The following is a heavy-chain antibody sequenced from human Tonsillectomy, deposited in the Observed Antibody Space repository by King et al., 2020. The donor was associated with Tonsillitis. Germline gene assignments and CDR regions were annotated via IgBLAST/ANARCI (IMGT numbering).Heavy chain of an antibody. V-gene: IGHV4-39*01. CDR2: IYYSGST. Sequence: LQLKESGPGLVKPSETLSLTCTVSGGSISSSSYYWGWIRQPPGKGLEWIGSIYYSGSTYYNPSLKSRVTISVDTSKNQFSLKLSSVTAADTAVYYCASHQTLQYSSSWYSCWFDPWGQGTLVTVSS. CDR3: ASHQTLQYSSSWYSCWFDP. J-gene: IGHJ5*02. D-gene: IGHD6-13*01. CDR1: GGSISSSSYY.